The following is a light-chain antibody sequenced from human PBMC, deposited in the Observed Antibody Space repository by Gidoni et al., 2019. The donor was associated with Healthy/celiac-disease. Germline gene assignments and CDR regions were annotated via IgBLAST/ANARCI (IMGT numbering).Light chain of an antibody. Sequence: EMVSTQSPGTLSLSTGERATLSRRASQSVSSSDLAWYQQNPGQAPRLRSYGASSRATGLPDRFSCSWSGTDFTLTSSRLEPEDFSVYYCQQYGSSPPYTFGQGTKLEIK. V-gene: IGKV3-20*01. CDR1: QSVSSSD. CDR2: GAS. CDR3: QQYGSSPPYT. J-gene: IGKJ2*01.